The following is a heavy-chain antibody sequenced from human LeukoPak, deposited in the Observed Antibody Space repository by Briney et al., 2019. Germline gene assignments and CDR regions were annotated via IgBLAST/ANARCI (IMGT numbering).Heavy chain of an antibody. V-gene: IGHV3-23*01. CDR1: GFTFSSYS. CDR3: ARVGYGDYLDAFDI. CDR2: TSSSDAGT. J-gene: IGHJ3*02. D-gene: IGHD4-17*01. Sequence: GGSLRLSCAASGFTFSSYSMNWVRQAPGKGLEWVSATSSSDAGTYYADSVRGRFTISRDNSKNTLYLQMNSLRAEDTAVYYCARVGYGDYLDAFDIWGQGTMVTVSS.